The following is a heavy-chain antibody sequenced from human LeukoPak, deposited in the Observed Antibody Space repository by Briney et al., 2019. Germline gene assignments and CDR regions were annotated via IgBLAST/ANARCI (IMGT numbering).Heavy chain of an antibody. CDR1: GYTFTSYD. CDR2: MNPNSGNT. Sequence: GASVKVSCKASGYTFTSYDINWVRQATGQGLEWMGWMNPNSGNTGYAQKFQGRVTMTRNTSISTAYMELSSLRSEDTAVYYCAKWEGYYYDSSGYALTYAFDIWGQGTMVTVSS. J-gene: IGHJ3*02. D-gene: IGHD3-22*01. V-gene: IGHV1-8*01. CDR3: AKWEGYYYDSSGYALTYAFDI.